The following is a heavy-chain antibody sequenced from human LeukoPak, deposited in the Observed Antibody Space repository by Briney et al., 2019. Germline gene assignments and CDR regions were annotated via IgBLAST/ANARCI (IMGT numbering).Heavy chain of an antibody. Sequence: QPGRSLRLSCAASGFTFDDYAMHWVRQAPGKGLEWVSGISWNSGSIGYADSVKGRFTISRDNAKNSLYLQMNSLRAEDTALYYCATSYGSGSYYNGVGNYWGQGTLVTVSS. CDR3: ATSYGSGSYYNGVGNY. V-gene: IGHV3-9*01. CDR1: GFTFDDYA. D-gene: IGHD3-10*01. J-gene: IGHJ4*02. CDR2: ISWNSGSI.